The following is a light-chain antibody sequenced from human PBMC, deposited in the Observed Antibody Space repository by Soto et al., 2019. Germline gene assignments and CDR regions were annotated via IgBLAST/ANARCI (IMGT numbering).Light chain of an antibody. Sequence: EIVLTQSPGTLSLSPGERATLSCRASQSVASNNLAWYQQKPGQSPRLLIYGASSRARGIPGRFTGSGSGTDFILTISRLEPEDFAVYYCQQYGSSPRTFGQGTRVEIK. CDR1: QSVASNN. V-gene: IGKV3-20*01. J-gene: IGKJ1*01. CDR3: QQYGSSPRT. CDR2: GAS.